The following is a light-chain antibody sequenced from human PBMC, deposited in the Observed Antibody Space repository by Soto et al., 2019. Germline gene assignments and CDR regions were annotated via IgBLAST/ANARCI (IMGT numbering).Light chain of an antibody. CDR2: GAS. CDR3: QQYAYWWA. J-gene: IGKJ1*01. CDR1: QSISSH. Sequence: EIVMTQSPATLSVSPGESATLSCRASQSISSHLAWYQQKPGQAPRLLIYGASTRATGVPARFSGSGSGTEFTRAISSLQSEDFAVYYCQQYAYWWAFGQGTKVEIK. V-gene: IGKV3-15*01.